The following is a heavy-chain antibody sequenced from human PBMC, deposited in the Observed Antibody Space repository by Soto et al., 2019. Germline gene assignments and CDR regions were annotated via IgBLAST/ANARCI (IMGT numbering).Heavy chain of an antibody. CDR3: ARYHPNAYCSSTRCAPASSYYGMDV. D-gene: IGHD2-2*01. CDR1: GGSFSGYY. CDR2: INHSGST. J-gene: IGHJ6*02. V-gene: IGHV4-34*01. Sequence: QVQIQQWGAGLLKPSETLSLTCAVYGGSFSGYYWSWIRQPPGKGLEWIGEINHSGSTNYNPSLKSRVTISVDTSKNQSSLKLSSVTAADTAVYYCARYHPNAYCSSTRCAPASSYYGMDVWGQGTTVTVSS.